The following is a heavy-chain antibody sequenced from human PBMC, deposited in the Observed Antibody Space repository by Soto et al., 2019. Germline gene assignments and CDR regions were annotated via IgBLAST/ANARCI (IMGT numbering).Heavy chain of an antibody. J-gene: IGHJ4*02. CDR2: ISYSGTT. Sequence: QVQLQESGPGLVKPSQTLSLTCTVSGGSISSGNYYWSWIRQPPGKGLEWIGFISYSGTTHYSASRPSRVSISVDTAKNPFSLDLSSVPAADTAVYYCATMGTPVTGLYYFDYWGQGTLVTVSS. D-gene: IGHD4-17*01. CDR3: ATMGTPVTGLYYFDY. V-gene: IGHV4-30-4*01. CDR1: GGSISSGNYY.